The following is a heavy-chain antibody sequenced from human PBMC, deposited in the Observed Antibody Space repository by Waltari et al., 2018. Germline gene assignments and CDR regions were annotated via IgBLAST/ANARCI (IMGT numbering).Heavy chain of an antibody. D-gene: IGHD5-12*01. J-gene: IGHJ3*02. CDR2: IYYSGST. CDR3: ASTLSGYAREAFDI. V-gene: IGHV4-39*07. CDR1: GGSISSSSYY. Sequence: QLQLQESGPGLVKPSETLSLTCTVSGGSISSSSYYWGWIRQPPGKGLEWIGSIYYSGSTYYNPSLKSRVTISVDTSKNQFSLKLSSVTAADTAVYYCASTLSGYAREAFDIWGQGTMVTVSS.